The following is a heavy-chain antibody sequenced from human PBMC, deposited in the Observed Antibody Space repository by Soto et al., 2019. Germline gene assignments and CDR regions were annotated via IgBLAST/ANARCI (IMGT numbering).Heavy chain of an antibody. V-gene: IGHV3-30*03. D-gene: IGHD2-2*02. CDR3: ARGPRSCSSTTCYTVDF. Sequence: QVRLVESGGGVVQPGRSLRLSCAVSGFTFSSHAMHWVRQAPGRGLAWVAVTSYGGANKYYIDSVKGRFTISRDNSKNTLFLQMDSLRPEDTALYYCARGPRSCSSTTCYTVDFWGRGTRVTVSS. CDR1: GFTFSSHA. CDR2: TSYGGANK. J-gene: IGHJ4*02.